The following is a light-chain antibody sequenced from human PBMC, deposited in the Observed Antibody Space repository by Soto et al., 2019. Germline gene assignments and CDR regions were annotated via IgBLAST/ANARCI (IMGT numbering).Light chain of an antibody. V-gene: IGKV3-20*01. Sequence: EIVLTQSPGTLSLSPGERATLSCRASQSVSNNYLAWYQQKPGQAPRLLMFDASNRATGIPDMFSGSGSGTDFTLTIKRLEPADFAVYYCQQYGTSPQTFGGGTTVEIK. CDR1: QSVSNNY. CDR2: DAS. J-gene: IGKJ4*01. CDR3: QQYGTSPQT.